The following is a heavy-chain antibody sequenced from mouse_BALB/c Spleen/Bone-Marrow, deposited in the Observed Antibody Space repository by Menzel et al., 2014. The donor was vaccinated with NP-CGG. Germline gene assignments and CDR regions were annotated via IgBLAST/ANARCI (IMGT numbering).Heavy chain of an antibody. CDR1: GFTFSGYT. Sequence: EVKPVESGGGLVKPGGSLKLSCAASGFTFSGYTMSWVRQTPEKRLEWVASICSGGSTYYPDSVKGRFTISRDNARNILYLQMSSLRSEDTAMYYCARGRTRGYAMDYWGQGTSVTVSS. J-gene: IGHJ4*01. CDR2: ICSGGST. CDR3: ARGRTRGYAMDY. V-gene: IGHV5-6-5*01.